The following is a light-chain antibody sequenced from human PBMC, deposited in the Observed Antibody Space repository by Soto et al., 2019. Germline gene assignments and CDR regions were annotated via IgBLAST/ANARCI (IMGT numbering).Light chain of an antibody. Sequence: QSVLTQPPSASGTPGQRVTISCSGSSSNIGSNYVYWYQQLPGTAPKLIIYSNNQRPSGVPDRFSGSKSVTSASLAISGLRSEDEADYYCAAWDDSLSGLYVFGTGTKLTVL. V-gene: IGLV1-47*02. CDR3: AAWDDSLSGLYV. CDR1: SSNIGSNY. J-gene: IGLJ1*01. CDR2: SNN.